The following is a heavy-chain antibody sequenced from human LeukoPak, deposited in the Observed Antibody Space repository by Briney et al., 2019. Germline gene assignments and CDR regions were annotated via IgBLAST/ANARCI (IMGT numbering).Heavy chain of an antibody. CDR2: IWYDGSNK. CDR3: AREESARFSMIVAFDI. D-gene: IGHD3-22*01. J-gene: IGHJ3*02. Sequence: GRSLRLSCAASGFTFSSYGMHWVRQAPGKGLEWVAVIWYDGSNKYYADSVKGRFTISRDNSKNTPYLQMNSLRAEDTAVYYCAREESARFSMIVAFDIWGQGTMVTVSS. CDR1: GFTFSSYG. V-gene: IGHV3-33*01.